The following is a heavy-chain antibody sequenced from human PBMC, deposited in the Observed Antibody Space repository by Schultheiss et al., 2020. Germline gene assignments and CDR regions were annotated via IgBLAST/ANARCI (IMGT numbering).Heavy chain of an antibody. CDR2: IYHTGST. D-gene: IGHD3-22*01. CDR3: ARYYYDSSGFDY. CDR1: GGSISSYY. V-gene: IGHV4-59*08. Sequence: SQTLSLTCTVSGGSISSYYWGWIRQPPGKGLEWIGNIYHTGSTYYSPSLESRVTISVDTSKNQFSLKLRSVTAADTAVYYCARYYYDSSGFDYWGQGTLVTVSS. J-gene: IGHJ4*02.